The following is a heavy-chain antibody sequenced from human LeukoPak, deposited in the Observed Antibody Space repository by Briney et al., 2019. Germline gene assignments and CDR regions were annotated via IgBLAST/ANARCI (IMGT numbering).Heavy chain of an antibody. CDR1: GGSFSGYY. V-gene: IGHV4-34*01. CDR3: ARGPRSPLSGMDV. D-gene: IGHD3-16*01. J-gene: IGHJ6*02. CDR2: INHSGST. Sequence: SETLSLTCAVYGGSFSGYYWSWIRQPPGKGLEWIGEINHSGSTNYNPSLKSRVTISVDTSKNQFFLKLSSVTAADTAVYYCARGPRSPLSGMDVWGQGTTVTVSS.